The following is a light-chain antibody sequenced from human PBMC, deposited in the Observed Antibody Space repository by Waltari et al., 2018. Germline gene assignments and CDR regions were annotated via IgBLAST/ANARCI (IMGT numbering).Light chain of an antibody. CDR2: GTS. Sequence: EIVMTQSPATLSVSPGERATLSCRASQTLTSNLAWYQQKPGQAPRLLIYGTSTRATGIPARFSVSGSGTQFTLTISSLQSEDFVVYYCQQYNNRPYTFGQGTKLEIK. CDR1: QTLTSN. V-gene: IGKV3-15*01. CDR3: QQYNNRPYT. J-gene: IGKJ2*01.